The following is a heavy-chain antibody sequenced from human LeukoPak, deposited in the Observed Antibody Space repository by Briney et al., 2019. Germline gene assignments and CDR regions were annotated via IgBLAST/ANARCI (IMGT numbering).Heavy chain of an antibody. V-gene: IGHV3-21*01. J-gene: IGHJ4*02. CDR1: GFTFSRYS. D-gene: IGHD2-15*01. CDR3: ARWVLEGYCSGGSCYSDY. Sequence: GGSLRLSCAASGFTFSRYSMNWVRQAPGKGLEWVSSISTSSSYIYYIDSVKGRFTISRDNAKNSLYLQMNSLRAEDTAVYYCARWVLEGYCSGGSCYSDYWGQGTLVTVSS. CDR2: ISTSSSYI.